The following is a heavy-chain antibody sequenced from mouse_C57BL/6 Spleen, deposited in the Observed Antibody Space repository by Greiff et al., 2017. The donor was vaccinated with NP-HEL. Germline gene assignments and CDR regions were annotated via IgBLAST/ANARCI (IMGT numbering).Heavy chain of an antibody. J-gene: IGHJ2*01. CDR3: TRGGDYYGSSYDYFDY. CDR1: GYTFTDYE. Sequence: QVQLQQSGAELVRPGASVTLSCKASGYTFTDYEMHWVKQTPVHGLEWIGAIDPETGGTAYNQKFKGKAILTADKSSSTAYMELRSLTSEDSAVYYCTRGGDYYGSSYDYFDYWGQGTTLTVSS. V-gene: IGHV1-15*01. CDR2: IDPETGGT. D-gene: IGHD1-1*01.